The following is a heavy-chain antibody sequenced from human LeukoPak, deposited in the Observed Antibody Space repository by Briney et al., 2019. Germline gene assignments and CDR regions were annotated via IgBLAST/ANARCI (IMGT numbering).Heavy chain of an antibody. V-gene: IGHV3-30*02. D-gene: IGHD3-9*01. Sequence: GGSLRLSCAASGFTFSSYSMHWVRQAPGKGLEWVAFIRYDGSNKYYADSVKGRFTISRDNSKNTLYLQMNSLRAEDTAVYYCAKDEGDILTGYENYAFDIWGQGTMVTVSS. CDR2: IRYDGSNK. CDR3: AKDEGDILTGYENYAFDI. J-gene: IGHJ3*02. CDR1: GFTFSSYS.